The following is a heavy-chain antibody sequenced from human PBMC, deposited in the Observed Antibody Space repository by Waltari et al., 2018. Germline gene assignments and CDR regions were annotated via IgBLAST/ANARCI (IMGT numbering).Heavy chain of an antibody. D-gene: IGHD2-21*01. Sequence: EVQLLESGGGLVQPGGSLRLSCAASGFTFSSYAMSWVRQAPGKGLEWVSAISGSGCSTYYADSVKGRFTISRDKSKNTLYLQRNSLRAEDTAVYYCAKRSIVVVIATAPLFDYWGQGTLVTVSS. CDR3: AKRSIVVVIATAPLFDY. V-gene: IGHV3-23*01. CDR2: ISGSGCST. CDR1: GFTFSSYA. J-gene: IGHJ4*02.